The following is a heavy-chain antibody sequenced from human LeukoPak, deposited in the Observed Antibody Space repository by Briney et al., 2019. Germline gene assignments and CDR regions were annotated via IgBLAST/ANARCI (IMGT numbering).Heavy chain of an antibody. J-gene: IGHJ5*02. D-gene: IGHD1-26*01. CDR1: GFTVNTND. CDR3: AKEEAKWEWFDP. Sequence: GGSLSLSCAASGFTVNTNDMSWVRQAPGKGLEWVSVIANDGRTYYADSVKGRFTISRDNSKNTLDLQMNSLRVEDTAVYYCAKEEAKWEWFDPWGQGTLVTVSS. V-gene: IGHV3-66*01. CDR2: IANDGRT.